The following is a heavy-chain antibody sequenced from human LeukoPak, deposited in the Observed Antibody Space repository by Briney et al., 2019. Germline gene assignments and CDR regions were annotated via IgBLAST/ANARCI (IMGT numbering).Heavy chain of an antibody. CDR2: IYHSGST. V-gene: IGHV4-38-2*02. J-gene: IGHJ4*02. CDR3: ARVSAYYYDSTFDY. D-gene: IGHD3-22*01. CDR1: GYSISSDYY. Sequence: SETLSLTCTVSGYSISSDYYWGWIRQPPGKGLEWIGEIYHSGSTNYNPSLKSRVTISVDKSKNQFSLKLSSVTAADTAVYYCARVSAYYYDSTFDYWGQGTLVTVSS.